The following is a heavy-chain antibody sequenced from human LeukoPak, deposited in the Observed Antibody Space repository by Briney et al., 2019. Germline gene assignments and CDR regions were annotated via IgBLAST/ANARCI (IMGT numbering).Heavy chain of an antibody. Sequence: GGSLRLSCAASGFTFDDYAMHWVRQAPGKGLEWVSGISWNSGSIGYADSVKGRFTISRDNAKNSLYLQMNSLRAEDTALYYCAKDNYDFWSGPNFDYWGQGTLVTVSS. CDR1: GFTFDDYA. D-gene: IGHD3-3*01. J-gene: IGHJ4*02. V-gene: IGHV3-9*01. CDR2: ISWNSGSI. CDR3: AKDNYDFWSGPNFDY.